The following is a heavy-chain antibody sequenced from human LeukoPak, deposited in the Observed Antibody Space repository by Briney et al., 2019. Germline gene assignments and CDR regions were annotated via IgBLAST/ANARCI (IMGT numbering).Heavy chain of an antibody. CDR1: GASINTYY. Sequence: SETLSLTCTVSGASINTYYWSWIRQPPGKGLEWIGYIYYSGTTSYNPSLKTRVTISIDTSKNQFSLKLSSVTAADTAVYYCARVLRPMASQYYFDYWGQGTLVTVSS. V-gene: IGHV4-59*01. J-gene: IGHJ4*02. D-gene: IGHD3-10*01. CDR3: ARVLRPMASQYYFDY. CDR2: IYYSGTT.